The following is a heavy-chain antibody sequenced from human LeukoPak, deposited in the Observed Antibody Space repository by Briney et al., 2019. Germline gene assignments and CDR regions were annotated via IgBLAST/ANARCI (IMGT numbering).Heavy chain of an antibody. J-gene: IGHJ4*02. V-gene: IGHV3-64*01. CDR1: GFTFSSYA. D-gene: IGHD3-22*01. CDR3: ARDHYYDSSGYDY. Sequence: GGSLRLSCAASGFTFSSYAMHWVRQAPGKGLEYVTPISSNGGSTYYANSVQGRFTISRDNSKNTLYLQMGSLRAEDMAVYYCARDHYYDSSGYDYWGQGTLVTVSS. CDR2: ISSNGGST.